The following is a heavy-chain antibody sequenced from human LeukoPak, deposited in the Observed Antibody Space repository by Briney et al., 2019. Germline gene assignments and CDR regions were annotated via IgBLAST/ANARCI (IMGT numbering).Heavy chain of an antibody. V-gene: IGHV4-30-2*01. CDR2: IYHSGST. Sequence: SQTLSLTCTVSGGSISSGGYYWSWIRQPPGKGLEWIGYIYHSGSTYYNPSLKSRVTISVDRSKNQFSLKLSSVTAADTAVYYCARVTRGAYFDYWGQGTLVTVSS. D-gene: IGHD3-16*01. J-gene: IGHJ4*02. CDR3: ARVTRGAYFDY. CDR1: GGSISSGGYY.